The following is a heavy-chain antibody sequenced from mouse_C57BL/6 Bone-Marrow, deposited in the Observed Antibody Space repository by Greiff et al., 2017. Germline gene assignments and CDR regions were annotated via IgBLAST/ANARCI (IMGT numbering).Heavy chain of an antibody. V-gene: IGHV7-1*01. Sequence: EVHVVVSGGGLVQSGRSLRLSCATSGFTLSDFYMEWVRQAPATGLEWIAAGRNKANDYTTEYRASVKGRFIVSSDSSQSILYLQMNALRAEDTAIYYCARDVFTWFAYWGQGTLVTVSA. CDR2: GRNKANDYTT. CDR1: GFTLSDFY. J-gene: IGHJ3*01. CDR3: ARDVFTWFAY.